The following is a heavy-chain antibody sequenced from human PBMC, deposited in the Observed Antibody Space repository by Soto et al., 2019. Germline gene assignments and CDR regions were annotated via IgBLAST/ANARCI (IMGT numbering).Heavy chain of an antibody. CDR2: IGGYNGHT. D-gene: IGHD2-21*01. J-gene: IGHJ4*02. V-gene: IGHV1-18*01. CDR1: GYTFVNSG. Sequence: QVQLVQSVGEVKKPGASVKVSCKASGYTFVNSGISWVRQAPGQGFEWMGWIGGYNGHTNYAQKVQGRVTMTTDTSTNTAYMELTSLTSDDTAVNYCARDQWCGGGTCNVPAGVDHWGQGTPVIVSS. CDR3: ARDQWCGGGTCNVPAGVDH.